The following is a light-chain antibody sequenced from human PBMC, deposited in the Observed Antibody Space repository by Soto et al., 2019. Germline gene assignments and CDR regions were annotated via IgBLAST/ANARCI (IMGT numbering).Light chain of an antibody. J-gene: IGKJ5*01. V-gene: IGKV3-20*01. CDR3: QQYENSPIT. CDR1: QSVISSY. CDR2: GAS. Sequence: VVLPQSQGTLSLSPGERATLSCRASQSVISSYLAWYRQKPGQAPRLLIYGASSRATGIPDRFSGTGSETDFTLTINRLEPEDFAVYYCQQYENSPITFGQGARLEIK.